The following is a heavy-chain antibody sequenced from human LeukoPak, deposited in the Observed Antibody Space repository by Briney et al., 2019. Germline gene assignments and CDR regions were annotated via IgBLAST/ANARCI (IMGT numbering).Heavy chain of an antibody. CDR3: ARVVMGYQLLCCDAFDI. CDR2: ISSSSSYI. CDR1: GFTFSSYS. D-gene: IGHD2-2*01. J-gene: IGHJ3*02. Sequence: GGSLRLSCAASGFTFSSYSMNWVRQAPGKGLEWVSSISSSSSYIYYADSVKGRFTISRDNAKNSLYLQMNSLRAEDTAVYYCARVVMGYQLLCCDAFDIWGQGTMVTVSS. V-gene: IGHV3-21*01.